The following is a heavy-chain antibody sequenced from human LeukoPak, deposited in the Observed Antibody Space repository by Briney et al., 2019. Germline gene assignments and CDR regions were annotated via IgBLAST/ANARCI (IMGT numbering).Heavy chain of an antibody. Sequence: SVKVSCKASGGTFSSYAISWVRQAPGQGLEWMGRIIPILGIANYAQKFQGRVTITADKSTSTAYMELSSLRSEDTAVYYCARGWELPARYYFDYWGQGTLVTVSS. V-gene: IGHV1-69*04. CDR2: IIPILGIA. D-gene: IGHD1-26*01. CDR1: GGTFSSYA. CDR3: ARGWELPARYYFDY. J-gene: IGHJ4*02.